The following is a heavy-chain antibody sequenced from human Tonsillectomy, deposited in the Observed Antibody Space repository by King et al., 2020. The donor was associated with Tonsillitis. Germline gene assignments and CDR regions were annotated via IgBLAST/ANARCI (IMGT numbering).Heavy chain of an antibody. Sequence: QLQESGPGLVKSSETLSLTCTVSGGSISSGPYYWGWIRQPPGKGLEWIASIYYSGSTYYNPSLKSRVIISVDTSKNPFSLNLSSVTAADPAVYYCARRHSSSPRYYWFDPWGQGTLVTVSS. CDR3: ARRHSSSPRYYWFDP. D-gene: IGHD6-6*01. CDR2: IYYSGST. V-gene: IGHV4-39*01. J-gene: IGHJ5*02. CDR1: GGSISSGPYY.